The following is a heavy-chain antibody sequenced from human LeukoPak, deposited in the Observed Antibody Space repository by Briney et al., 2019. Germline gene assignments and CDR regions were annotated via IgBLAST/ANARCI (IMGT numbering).Heavy chain of an antibody. CDR2: ISWNSGTI. D-gene: IGHD2-2*01. V-gene: IGHV3-9*01. CDR1: GFTFDDYA. CDR3: AKFKGGVVVPAAPFDP. J-gene: IGHJ5*02. Sequence: GRSLRLSCAASGFTFDDYAMHWVRQAPGKGLEWVSGISWNSGTIGYADSVKGRFTISRDNAKNSLYLQMNSLRAEDTAVYYCAKFKGGVVVPAAPFDPWGQGTLVTVSS.